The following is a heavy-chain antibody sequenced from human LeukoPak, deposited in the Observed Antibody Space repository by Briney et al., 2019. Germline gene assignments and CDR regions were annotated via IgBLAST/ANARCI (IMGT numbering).Heavy chain of an antibody. J-gene: IGHJ3*02. V-gene: IGHV4-30-4*08. Sequence: SETLSLTCTVSGGSISSSDYYWSWIRQPPGKGLEWIGYIYYSGCTYYNPSLKSRVIISVDTSKNQFSLKLSSVTAADTAVYYCASYCSSSTCYTFDAFDIWGQGTMVTVSS. D-gene: IGHD2-2*02. CDR3: ASYCSSSTCYTFDAFDI. CDR2: IYYSGCT. CDR1: GGSISSSDYY.